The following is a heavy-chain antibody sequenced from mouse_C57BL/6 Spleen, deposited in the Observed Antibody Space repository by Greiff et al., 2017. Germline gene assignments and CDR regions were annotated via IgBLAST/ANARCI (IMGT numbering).Heavy chain of an antibody. D-gene: IGHD2-2*01. CDR1: GYTFTDYN. CDR3: ARGRGYDWYFDV. J-gene: IGHJ1*03. V-gene: IGHV1-22*01. Sequence: VQLQQSGPELVKPGASVKMSCKASGYTFTDYNMHWVKQSHGKSLEWIGYLNPNNGGTSYNQKFKGKATLTVNKSSSPAYMELRSLTSEDSAVYYCARGRGYDWYFDVWGTGTTVTVSS. CDR2: LNPNNGGT.